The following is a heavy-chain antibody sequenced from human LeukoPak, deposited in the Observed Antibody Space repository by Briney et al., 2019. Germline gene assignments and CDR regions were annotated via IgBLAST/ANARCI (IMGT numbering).Heavy chain of an antibody. V-gene: IGHV3-7*03. CDR1: GFTFSSYW. CDR3: ASATLVGPMAY. Sequence: GGSLRLSCAASGFTFSSYWMSWVRQAPGKGLEWVANIKQDGSEKYYVDSVKGRFTISRDNAKNSLYLQMNSLRAEDTAVYYCASATLVGPMAYWGQGTLVTVSS. CDR2: IKQDGSEK. D-gene: IGHD2-2*01. J-gene: IGHJ4*02.